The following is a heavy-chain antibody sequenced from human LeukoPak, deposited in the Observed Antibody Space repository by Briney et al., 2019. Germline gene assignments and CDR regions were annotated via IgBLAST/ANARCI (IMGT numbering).Heavy chain of an antibody. V-gene: IGHV1-46*01. CDR1: GYKFISYY. CDR2: INPDGSMT. J-gene: IGHJ4*02. D-gene: IGHD3-3*01. CDR3: ARAPSIFGVAIPAY. Sequence: ASVKVSCKASGYKFISYYVHWVRQAPGQGLEWMGMINPDGSMTNYAQKFQGRITLTRDMSTSTVYMELASLRSDDTAVYYCARAPSIFGVAIPAYWGQGTLVTVSS.